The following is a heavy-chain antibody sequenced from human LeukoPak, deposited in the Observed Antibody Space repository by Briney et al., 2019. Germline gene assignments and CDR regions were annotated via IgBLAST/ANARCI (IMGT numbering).Heavy chain of an antibody. J-gene: IGHJ5*02. CDR2: IYYSGST. V-gene: IGHV4-59*01. CDR1: GGSISSYY. Sequence: SETLSLTCTVSGGSISSYYWSWIRQPPGKGLEWIGYIYYSGSTNYNPSLKSRVTVSVDTSKNQFSLKLSSVTAADTAVYYCARGYSNYVGEVGWFDPWGQGTLVTVSS. D-gene: IGHD4-11*01. CDR3: ARGYSNYVGEVGWFDP.